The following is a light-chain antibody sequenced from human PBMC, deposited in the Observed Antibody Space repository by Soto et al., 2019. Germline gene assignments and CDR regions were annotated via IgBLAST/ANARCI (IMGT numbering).Light chain of an antibody. CDR2: DAS. Sequence: EIVMTQSPATLSVSPGERATLSCRASQSVSNKLAWYQQKPGQAPRLLIHDASSRATGIPDRFSGSGSGTDFTLTISRLEPEDFAVYYCQQYGGSPRTFGQGTKVDI. CDR3: QQYGGSPRT. J-gene: IGKJ1*01. V-gene: IGKV3-20*01. CDR1: QSVSNK.